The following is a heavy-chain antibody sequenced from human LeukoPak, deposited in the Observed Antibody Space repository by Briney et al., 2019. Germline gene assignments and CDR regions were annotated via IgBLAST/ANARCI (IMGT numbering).Heavy chain of an antibody. D-gene: IGHD3-16*01. CDR3: ARSWGWQDAFDI. CDR2: IYYSGST. V-gene: IGHV4-59*01. Sequence: SETLSLTCTVSGGSISGYYWSWIRQPPGKGLEWIGYIYYSGSTNYNPSLKSRVTISVDTSKNQFSLKLSSVTAADTAVYYCARSWGWQDAFDIWGQGTMVTVSS. CDR1: GGSISGYY. J-gene: IGHJ3*02.